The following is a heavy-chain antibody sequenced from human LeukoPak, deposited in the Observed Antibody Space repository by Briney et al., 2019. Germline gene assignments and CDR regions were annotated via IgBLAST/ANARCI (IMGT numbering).Heavy chain of an antibody. Sequence: PSETLSLTCTVSGYSISSGYYWGWIRQPPGKGLGWMGSNYHSGSTYYKPSLKSPVSMSVDTSKNQFSLKLNSVTAADTDVYYCAREVVVVVPARTNKFDYWGQGPLVTLSS. D-gene: IGHD2-2*01. CDR3: AREVVVVVPARTNKFDY. V-gene: IGHV4-38-2*02. CDR2: NYHSGST. CDR1: GYSISSGYY. J-gene: IGHJ4*02.